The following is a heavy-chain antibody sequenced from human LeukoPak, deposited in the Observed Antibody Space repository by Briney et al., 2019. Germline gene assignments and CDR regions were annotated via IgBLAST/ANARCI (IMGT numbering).Heavy chain of an antibody. V-gene: IGHV1-69-2*01. J-gene: IGHJ5*02. D-gene: IGHD3-3*01. CDR3: APLTIFGVA. CDR2: VDPEDGET. CDR1: GYTFTDYY. Sequence: ASVKVSCKVSGYTFTDYYMHWVQQAPGKGLELMGLVDPEDGETIYAEKFQGRVTITADTSTDTAYMELSSLRSEDTAVYYCAPLTIFGVAWGQGTLVTVSS.